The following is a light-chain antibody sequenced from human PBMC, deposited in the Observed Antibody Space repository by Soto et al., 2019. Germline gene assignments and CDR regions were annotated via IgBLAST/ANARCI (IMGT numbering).Light chain of an antibody. CDR2: DVS. J-gene: IGLJ1*01. Sequence: QSVLTQPASVSGSPGQSITISCTGTSSDVGAYNYVSWYQQQPGKVPKLMIYDVSNRPSGVSNRFSGSKSGNTASLTISGLQAEDEADYYCSSYTSSSIPYVFGTGTKVTVL. CDR1: SSDVGAYNY. CDR3: SSYTSSSIPYV. V-gene: IGLV2-14*01.